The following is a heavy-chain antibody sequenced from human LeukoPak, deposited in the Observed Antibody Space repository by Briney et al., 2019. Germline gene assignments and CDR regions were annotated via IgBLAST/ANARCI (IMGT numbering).Heavy chain of an antibody. CDR3: ARHASYYDSSGPTKYYYYMDV. Sequence: PGESLKISCKGSGYSFTSYWIGWVRQMPGKGLDWMGIIYPGDSDTRYSPSFQGQVTTSADKSISTAYLQWSSLKASDTAMYYCARHASYYDSSGPTKYYYYMDVWGKGTTVTISS. J-gene: IGHJ6*03. CDR1: GYSFTSYW. D-gene: IGHD3-22*01. CDR2: IYPGDSDT. V-gene: IGHV5-51*01.